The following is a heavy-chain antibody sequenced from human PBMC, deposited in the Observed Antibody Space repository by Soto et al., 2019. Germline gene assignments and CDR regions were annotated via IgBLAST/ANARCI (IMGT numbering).Heavy chain of an antibody. Sequence: GGSLRLSCAVSGFTFSDYYMSWIRQAPGQGLEWISYISGSGSTMYYADSVKGRFTISRDNAKGSVYLQMSGLRAEDTAVYYCARLGLFDYWGRGILVTVSS. CDR3: ARLGLFDY. J-gene: IGHJ4*02. CDR2: ISGSGSTM. CDR1: GFTFSDYY. V-gene: IGHV3-11*01. D-gene: IGHD2-21*02.